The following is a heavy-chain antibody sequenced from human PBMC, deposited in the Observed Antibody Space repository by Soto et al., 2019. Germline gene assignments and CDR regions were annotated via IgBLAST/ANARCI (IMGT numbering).Heavy chain of an antibody. D-gene: IGHD6-13*01. V-gene: IGHV1-18*01. Sequence: DSVKVACKASGFSSTTYAFSWVRRAPGQGLEWMGLISADSGEPRYAQKFQGRVSMTTDTSTRTAYMELRGLTSDDTAVYYCGVSAGLDFWGQGTRVTVSS. J-gene: IGHJ4*02. CDR3: GVSAGLDF. CDR2: ISADSGEP. CDR1: GFSSTTYA.